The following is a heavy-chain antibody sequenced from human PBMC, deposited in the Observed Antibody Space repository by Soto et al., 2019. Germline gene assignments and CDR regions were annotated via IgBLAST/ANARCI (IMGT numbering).Heavy chain of an antibody. Sequence: PSQTLSLTCAISGDSVSSNSAAWNWIRQSPSRGLEWLGRTYYRSKWYNDYAVSVKSRITINPDTSKNQFSLQLNSVTPEDTAVYYCARGAAAGTPLVSIFDYWGQGTLVTSPQ. CDR2: TYYRSKWYN. V-gene: IGHV6-1*01. CDR3: ARGAAAGTPLVSIFDY. CDR1: GDSVSSNSAA. J-gene: IGHJ4*02. D-gene: IGHD6-13*01.